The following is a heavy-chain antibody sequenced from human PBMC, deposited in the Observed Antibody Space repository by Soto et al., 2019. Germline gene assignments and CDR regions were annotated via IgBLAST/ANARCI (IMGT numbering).Heavy chain of an antibody. D-gene: IGHD2-15*01. J-gene: IGHJ6*02. CDR3: ASHFTGVLVRGASPPGGDNYGWDV. V-gene: IGHV1-69*02. CDR1: GGTFSRYT. CDR2: IIPILDIP. Sequence: QVQLVQSGAEVKKPGPSVKVSCKASGGTFSRYTFTWVRQAPGQGLEWMGRIIPILDIPNYAQNFQGRVTIPADNSTSTAYMELSSLTSDDTAVYYCASHFTGVLVRGASPPGGDNYGWDVWGQGTTVTVSS.